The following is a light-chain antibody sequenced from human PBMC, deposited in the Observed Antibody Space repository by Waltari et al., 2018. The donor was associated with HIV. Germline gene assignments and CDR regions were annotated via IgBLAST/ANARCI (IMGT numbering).Light chain of an antibody. CDR3: QAWDSNNYV. Sequence: DLSQPASVSVSPGQTATVTCSGDKLGNRFVCWYRQKSGQSPELINYQDSRRPSGISDRFSGATSGSKATLTIRETQSIDEGDYYCQAWDSNNYVFGSGTRVTVL. CDR1: KLGNRF. V-gene: IGLV3-1*01. CDR2: QDS. J-gene: IGLJ1*01.